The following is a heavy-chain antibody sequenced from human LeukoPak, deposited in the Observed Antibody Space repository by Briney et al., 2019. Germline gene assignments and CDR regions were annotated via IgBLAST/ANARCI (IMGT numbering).Heavy chain of an antibody. CDR1: GFSLSDYY. Sequence: GGSLRLSCAASGFSLSDYYMSWIRQAPGKGLEWISYITNRGSTIFYTDSVKGRFIISRDNARNSLYLQLNSLRAEDTAVYYCARDRGVVVPAMGYYFDYWGQGALVIVSS. J-gene: IGHJ4*02. CDR3: ARDRGVVVPAMGYYFDY. D-gene: IGHD2-21*02. V-gene: IGHV3-11*01. CDR2: ITNRGSTI.